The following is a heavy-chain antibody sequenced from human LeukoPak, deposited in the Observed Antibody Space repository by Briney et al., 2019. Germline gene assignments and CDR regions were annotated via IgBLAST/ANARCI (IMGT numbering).Heavy chain of an antibody. J-gene: IGHJ4*02. Sequence: GGSLRLSCEASGFTFTKFWMSWVRQAPGKGLEWLGRIKTKTDGGATDYAAPVKGRFFISRDDSKNMLYLQMDSLKTEDTAVYYCSATAEYNAFWSAYYTRPDYWGQGTLVTVSS. D-gene: IGHD3-3*01. CDR2: IKTKTDGGAT. CDR3: SATAEYNAFWSAYYTRPDY. V-gene: IGHV3-15*01. CDR1: GFTFTKFW.